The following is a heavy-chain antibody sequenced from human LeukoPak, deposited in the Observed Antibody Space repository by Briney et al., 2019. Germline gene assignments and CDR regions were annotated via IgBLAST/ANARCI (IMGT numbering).Heavy chain of an antibody. D-gene: IGHD6-19*01. Sequence: PGGSLRLSCAASGFSFSSYYMSWVRQAPGKGLEWVALINPDGSERYYVDSVKGRFTISRDNARNSLYLQMDSLRDDDTAMYFCTRDLAAVPGPRMDVWGQGTPVTVSS. CDR3: TRDLAAVPGPRMDV. V-gene: IGHV3-7*03. J-gene: IGHJ6*02. CDR2: INPDGSER. CDR1: GFSFSSYY.